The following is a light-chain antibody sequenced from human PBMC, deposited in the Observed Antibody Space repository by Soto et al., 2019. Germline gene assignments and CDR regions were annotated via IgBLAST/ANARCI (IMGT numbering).Light chain of an antibody. V-gene: IGKV3-15*01. CDR2: GAS. Sequence: EIVMTQSPATLSVSPGEGATLSCRASQSVGSNLAWYQQKPGQAPRLLIYGASTRATGVPARFSGSGSGTEFTLTISSLQSEDFAIYYCQQHNHWSRTFGQGTKVEIK. CDR1: QSVGSN. CDR3: QQHNHWSRT. J-gene: IGKJ1*01.